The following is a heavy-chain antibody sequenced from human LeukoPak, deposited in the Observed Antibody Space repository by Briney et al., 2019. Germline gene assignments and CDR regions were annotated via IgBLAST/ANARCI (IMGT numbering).Heavy chain of an antibody. J-gene: IGHJ4*02. V-gene: IGHV4-39*01. CDR2: LHYGGST. CDR3: ARLTFHYDGSGYYFDY. D-gene: IGHD3-22*01. Sequence: PSETLSLTCTVSGGSIRSSSYYWGWIRQPPGKGLEWIGSLHYGGSTYYNPSLKSRVTISVDTSKKQISLKQNSVTAADTAVYYCARLTFHYDGSGYYFDYWGQGTLVTVSS. CDR1: GGSIRSSSYY.